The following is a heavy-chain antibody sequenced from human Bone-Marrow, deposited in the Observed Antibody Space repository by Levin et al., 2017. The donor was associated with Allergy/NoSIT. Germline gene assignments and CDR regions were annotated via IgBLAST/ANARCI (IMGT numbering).Heavy chain of an antibody. CDR3: ARAPRFVGYCSSTSCYSAFDI. V-gene: IGHV1-69*13. Sequence: SVKVSCKASGGTFSSYAISWVRQAPGQGLEWMGGIIPIFGTANYAQKFQGRVTITADESTSTAYMELSSLRSEDTAVYYCARAPRFVGYCSSTSCYSAFDIWGQGTMVTVSS. D-gene: IGHD2-2*02. CDR2: IIPIFGTA. CDR1: GGTFSSYA. J-gene: IGHJ3*02.